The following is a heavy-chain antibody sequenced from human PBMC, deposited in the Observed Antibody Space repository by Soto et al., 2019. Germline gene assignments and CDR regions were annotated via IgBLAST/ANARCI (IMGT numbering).Heavy chain of an antibody. CDR1: GGSISSSSYY. Sequence: QLQLQESGPGLVKPSETLSLTCTVSGGSISSSSYYWGWIRQPPGKGLEWIGSIYYSGSTYYNPSLKSGVTLSVDTSKNKFSLKLSSVTAADTAVYYCARHDEYYMDVWGKGTTVTVSS. J-gene: IGHJ6*03. CDR3: ARHDEYYMDV. CDR2: IYYSGST. V-gene: IGHV4-39*01.